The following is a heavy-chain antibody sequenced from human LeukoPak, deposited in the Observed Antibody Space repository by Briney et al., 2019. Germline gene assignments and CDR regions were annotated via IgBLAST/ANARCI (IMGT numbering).Heavy chain of an antibody. D-gene: IGHD4/OR15-4a*01. V-gene: IGHV3-23*01. CDR3: TKKSPYGGRDS. Sequence: GGSLRLSCAASGFTFSSYSMSWIRQAPGKGLEWVSAISGNGENTYYADSMKGRFTISRDNSKNILYLQMSSLRAEDTTIYYCTKKSPYGGRDSWGQGTLVTVSS. CDR1: GFTFSSYS. J-gene: IGHJ4*02. CDR2: ISGNGENT.